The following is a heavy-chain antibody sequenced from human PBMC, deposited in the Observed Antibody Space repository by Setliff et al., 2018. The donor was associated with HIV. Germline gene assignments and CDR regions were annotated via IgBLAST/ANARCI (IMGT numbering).Heavy chain of an antibody. Sequence: SETLSLTCTVSNGSISTYYWSWIRQTPGKGLEWIGYIYYNGRPNYNPSLKSRVTMSVDTSKNQFSLKLTSVIAAATAVYYCARKHLINVFDYWGQGALVTVSS. CDR2: IYYNGRP. V-gene: IGHV4-59*01. D-gene: IGHD3-16*01. CDR1: NGSISTYY. J-gene: IGHJ4*02. CDR3: ARKHLINVFDY.